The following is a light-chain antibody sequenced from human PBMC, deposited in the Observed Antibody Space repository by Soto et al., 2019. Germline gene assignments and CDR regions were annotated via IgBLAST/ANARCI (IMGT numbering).Light chain of an antibody. CDR1: QSVSSW. CDR3: HQYNSYSPS. CDR2: DAS. J-gene: IGKJ2*01. Sequence: DIQMTQSPSTLSASVGDRVTITCRASQSVSSWLAWYQQRPGKAPKLLIYDASSLESGGPSRFSGSGSGTEFTLTISSLQPDDFATYYCHQYNSYSPSFGQGTKLEIK. V-gene: IGKV1-5*01.